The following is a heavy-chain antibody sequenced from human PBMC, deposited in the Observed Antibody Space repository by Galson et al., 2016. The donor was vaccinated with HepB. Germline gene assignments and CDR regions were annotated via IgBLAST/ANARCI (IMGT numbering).Heavy chain of an antibody. V-gene: IGHV1-46*01. CDR2: VNPSGGKT. D-gene: IGHD3-3*01. CDR3: ARGIFGVITIPHPFGY. CDR1: GYTFTSYY. J-gene: IGHJ4*02. Sequence: SVKVSCKASGYTFTSYYIHWVRRAPGQGLEWMGVVNPSGGKTTHAQKFQGRVAMTRDTSTSTVYLELSRLRSEDTVVYYCARGIFGVITIPHPFGYWGQGTLVTVSS.